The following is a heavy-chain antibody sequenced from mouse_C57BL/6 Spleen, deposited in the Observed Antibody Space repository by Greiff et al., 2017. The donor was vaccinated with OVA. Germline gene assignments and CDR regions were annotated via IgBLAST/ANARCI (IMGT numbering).Heavy chain of an antibody. D-gene: IGHD1-1*01. CDR1: GYTFTSYW. J-gene: IGHJ3*01. V-gene: IGHV1-69*01. CDR3: ARQNYGSSPEFAY. CDR2: IDPSDSYT. Sequence: QVQLKQPGAELVMPGASVKLSCKASGYTFTSYWMHWVKQRPGQGLEWIGEIDPSDSYTNYNQKFKGKSTLTVDKSSSTAYMQLSSLTSEDSAVYYCARQNYGSSPEFAYWGQGTLVTVSA.